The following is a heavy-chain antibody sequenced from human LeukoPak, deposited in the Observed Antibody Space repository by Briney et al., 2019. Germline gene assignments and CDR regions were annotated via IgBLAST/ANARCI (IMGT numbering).Heavy chain of an antibody. J-gene: IGHJ4*02. V-gene: IGHV4-34*01. Sequence: SETLSLTCAVYGGSFSGYYWRWIPQPPGKGLEWIGEINHRGSTKYNPSLKSRVTISVDTSNNHFSLKLSHVTAADTAVYYCARVKRAVACTIDYWGQGILVTVSS. CDR2: INHRGST. CDR3: ARVKRAVACTIDY. D-gene: IGHD6-19*01. CDR1: GGSFSGYY.